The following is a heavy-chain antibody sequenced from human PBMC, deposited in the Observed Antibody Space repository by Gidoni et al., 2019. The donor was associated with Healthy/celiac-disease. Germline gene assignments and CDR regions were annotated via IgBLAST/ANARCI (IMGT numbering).Heavy chain of an antibody. V-gene: IGHV3-23*01. CDR2: ISGSGGST. CDR3: VSVYGDYVGAEADAFDI. J-gene: IGHJ3*02. CDR1: GFTFSRYA. D-gene: IGHD4-17*01. Sequence: EVQLLESGGGLVQPGGSLRLSCAASGFTFSRYAMSWVRQAPGKGLEWVSAISGSGGSTYYADSVKGRFTISRDNSKNTLYLQMNSLRAEDTAVYYCVSVYGDYVGAEADAFDIWGQGTMVTVSS.